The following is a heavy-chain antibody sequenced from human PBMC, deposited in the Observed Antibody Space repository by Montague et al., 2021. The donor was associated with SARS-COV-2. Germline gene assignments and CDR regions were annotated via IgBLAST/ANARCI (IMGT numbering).Heavy chain of an antibody. Sequence: PALVKPTKTLTLTCTFSGFSLSTSGMCVSWIRQPPGKALEWLALIDWDDDKYYSTSLKTRLTISKDTSKNQVVLTMTNMDPVDTATYYCARIRDYDILTGSYSGFDYGGQGTLVTVAS. CDR2: IDWDDDK. CDR1: GFSLSTSGMC. V-gene: IGHV2-70*01. J-gene: IGHJ4*02. D-gene: IGHD3-9*01. CDR3: ARIRDYDILTGSYSGFDY.